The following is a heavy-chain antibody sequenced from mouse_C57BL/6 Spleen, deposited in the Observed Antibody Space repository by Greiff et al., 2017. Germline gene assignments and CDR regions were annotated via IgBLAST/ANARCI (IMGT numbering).Heavy chain of an antibody. CDR1: GYSFTGYY. V-gene: IGHV1-42*01. J-gene: IGHJ2*01. D-gene: IGHD1-1*01. CDR3: ARGHYGSSPFDY. CDR2: INPSTGGT. Sequence: VQLQQSGPELVKPGASVKISCKASGYSFTGYYMNWVKQSPEKSLEWIGEINPSTGGTTYNQKFKAKATLTVDKSSSTAYMQLKSLTSEDSAVYYCARGHYGSSPFDYWGQGTTLTVSS.